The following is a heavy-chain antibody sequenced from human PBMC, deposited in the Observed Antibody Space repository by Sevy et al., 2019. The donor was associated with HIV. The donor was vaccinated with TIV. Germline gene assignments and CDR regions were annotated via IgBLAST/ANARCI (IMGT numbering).Heavy chain of an antibody. CDR2: VDQDGSQK. CDR1: GFTFSDYF. V-gene: IGHV3-7*01. D-gene: IGHD2-21*01. J-gene: IGHJ4*02. Sequence: GGSLRLSCAASGFTFSDYFMGWVRQAPGKGLEGVANVDQDGSQKYYVGSVRGRFTISRDNAKNSVYLQMNRLRLDDTAVYYCARELWPGDYWGQGTLVTVSS. CDR3: ARELWPGDY.